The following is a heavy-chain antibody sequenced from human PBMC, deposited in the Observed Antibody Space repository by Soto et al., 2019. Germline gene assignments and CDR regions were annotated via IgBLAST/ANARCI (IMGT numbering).Heavy chain of an antibody. CDR2: IKSKTDGGTT. CDR3: TTENDVLRFLEWLSRGYFDY. CDR1: GFTFSNAW. D-gene: IGHD3-3*01. J-gene: IGHJ4*02. V-gene: IGHV3-15*07. Sequence: EVQLVESGGGLVKPGGSLRLSCAASGFTFSNAWMNWDRKAPGKGLEWVGRIKSKTDGGTTDYAAPVKGRFTISRDDSKNTLYLQMNSLKTEDTAVYYCTTENDVLRFLEWLSRGYFDYWGQGTLVTVSS.